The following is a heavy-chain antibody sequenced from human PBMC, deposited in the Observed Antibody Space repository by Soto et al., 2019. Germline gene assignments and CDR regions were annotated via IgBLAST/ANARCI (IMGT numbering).Heavy chain of an antibody. CDR1: GFTFSSYA. D-gene: IGHD3-3*01. Sequence: EVQLLESGGGLVQPGGSLRLSCAASGFTFSSYAMSWVRQAPGKGLEWVSAISGSGGSTYYADSVKGRFTISRDNSKNTLYLQMNSLRAEDTAVYYCAKDGITIFGVVIMGFQLWGQGTLVTVSS. CDR2: ISGSGGST. CDR3: AKDGITIFGVVIMGFQL. V-gene: IGHV3-23*01. J-gene: IGHJ1*01.